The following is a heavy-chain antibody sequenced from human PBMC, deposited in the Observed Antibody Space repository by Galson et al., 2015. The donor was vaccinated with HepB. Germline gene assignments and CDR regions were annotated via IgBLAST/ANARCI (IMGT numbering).Heavy chain of an antibody. Sequence: SLRLSCAASGFTFSNAWMSWVRQAPGKGLEWVGRIKSKTDGGTTDYAAPVKGRFTISRDDSKNTLYLQMSSLKTEDTAVYYCTADHRGIYGDSDPGTDYYYGMDVWGQGTTVTVSS. J-gene: IGHJ6*02. V-gene: IGHV3-15*01. CDR1: GFTFSNAW. CDR3: TADHRGIYGDSDPGTDYYYGMDV. D-gene: IGHD4-17*01. CDR2: IKSKTDGGTT.